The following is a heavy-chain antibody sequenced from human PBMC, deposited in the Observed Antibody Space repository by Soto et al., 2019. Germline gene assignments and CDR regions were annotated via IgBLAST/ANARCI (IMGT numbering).Heavy chain of an antibody. D-gene: IGHD3-9*01. CDR3: ARESHDILTGPPWVWYFDL. J-gene: IGHJ2*01. CDR2: INDRGSI. Sequence: QVQLQQWGAGPLRPLETLSLTYGVSGGSFSGSYWAWIGQSPGKGLEWIGEINDRGSINYNPSLKSRVSISVDTSKNHYSLNLRSVTAADTAVYYCARESHDILTGPPWVWYFDLWGRGTLVTVSS. CDR1: GGSFSGSY. V-gene: IGHV4-34*01.